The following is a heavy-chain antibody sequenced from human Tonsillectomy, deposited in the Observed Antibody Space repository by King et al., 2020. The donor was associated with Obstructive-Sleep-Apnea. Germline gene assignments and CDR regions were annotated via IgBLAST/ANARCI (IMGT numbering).Heavy chain of an antibody. CDR2: IWLSDGEK. CDR3: AKGARLALMDH. J-gene: IGHJ4*02. V-gene: IGHV3-23*04. CDR1: GFSFSSLG. Sequence: VQLVESGGGLAQPGGSQRLSCAASGFSFSSLGMSWLRQAPGKGLEWVSSIWLSDGEKKYADSVEGRLTISRDNLKNTLHLHMNSLRVEDTAIYFCAKGARLALMDHWGQGTLVTVSS. D-gene: IGHD3-9*01.